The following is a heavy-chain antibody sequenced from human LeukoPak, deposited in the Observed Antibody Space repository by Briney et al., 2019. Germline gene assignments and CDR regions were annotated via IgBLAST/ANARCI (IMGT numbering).Heavy chain of an antibody. D-gene: IGHD3-22*01. CDR3: ARGYYYDSSGYYSAAYHFDY. Sequence: SETLSLTCAVYGGSFSGYYWSWIRQPPGKGLEWIGEINHSGSTNYNPSLKSRVTISVDTSKNQFSLKLSSVTAADTAVYYCARGYYYDSSGYYSAAYHFDYWGQGTLVTVSS. J-gene: IGHJ4*02. V-gene: IGHV4-34*01. CDR1: GGSFSGYY. CDR2: INHSGST.